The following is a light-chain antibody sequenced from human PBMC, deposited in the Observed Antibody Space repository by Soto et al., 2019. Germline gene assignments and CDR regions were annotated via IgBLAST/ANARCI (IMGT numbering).Light chain of an antibody. CDR2: EVT. V-gene: IGLV2-14*01. Sequence: QSALTQPASVSGSPGQSITISCTGTYSDIGGYNYVSWYQQHPGKAPKVMIYEVTYRPSGVSNRFSASKSGNTASLTISGLQADDEAYYYCSSYRSGSTVVVFGGGTKVTVL. J-gene: IGLJ2*01. CDR1: YSDIGGYNY. CDR3: SSYRSGSTVVV.